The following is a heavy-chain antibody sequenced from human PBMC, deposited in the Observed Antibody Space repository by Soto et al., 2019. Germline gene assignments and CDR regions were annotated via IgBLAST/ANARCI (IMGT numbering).Heavy chain of an antibody. V-gene: IGHV3-49*04. CDR2: IRSKAYGGTT. J-gene: IGHJ6*02. D-gene: IGHD6-6*01. CDR1: GFTFGDYA. Sequence: GESLKISCTASGFTFGDYAMSWVRQAPGKGLEWVGFIRSKAYGGTTEYAASVKGRFTISRDDSKSIAYLQMNSLKTEDTAVYYCTRDKYIGAGGYYYGMDVWGQGTTVTVSS. CDR3: TRDKYIGAGGYYYGMDV.